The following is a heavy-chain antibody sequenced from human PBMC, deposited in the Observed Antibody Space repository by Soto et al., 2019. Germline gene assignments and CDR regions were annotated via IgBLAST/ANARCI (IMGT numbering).Heavy chain of an antibody. J-gene: IGHJ5*02. CDR2: IIPIFGTA. CDR1: GGTFSSYA. D-gene: IGHD3-16*01. CDR3: ARDTFGGSPNWFDP. Sequence: ASVKVSCKASGGTFSSYAISWVRQAPGQGLEWMGGIIPIFGTANYAQKFQGRVTITADESTSTAYMELSSLRSEDTAVYYCARDTFGGSPNWFDPWGQGTLVTVSS. V-gene: IGHV1-69*13.